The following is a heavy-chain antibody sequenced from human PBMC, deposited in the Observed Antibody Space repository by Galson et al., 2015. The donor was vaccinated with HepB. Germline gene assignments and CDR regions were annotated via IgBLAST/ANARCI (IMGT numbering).Heavy chain of an antibody. Sequence: SLRLSCAASGFTFSSYAMHWVRQAPGKGLEWVAVISYDGSNKYYADSVKGRFTISRDNSKNTLYLQMNSLRAEDTAVYYCASDLLAAAGIEYFQHWGQGTLVTVSS. CDR3: ASDLLAAAGIEYFQH. D-gene: IGHD6-13*01. CDR1: GFTFSSYA. J-gene: IGHJ1*01. V-gene: IGHV3-30*04. CDR2: ISYDGSNK.